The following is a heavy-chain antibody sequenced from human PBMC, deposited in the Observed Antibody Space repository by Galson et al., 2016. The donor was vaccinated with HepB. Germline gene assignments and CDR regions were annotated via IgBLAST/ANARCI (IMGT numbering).Heavy chain of an antibody. CDR2: ISSSRSYI. CDR1: GFTFSSYS. CDR3: ARGAMVGAIFDY. Sequence: SLRLSCAASGFTFSSYSMNWVRQAPGKGLEWVSSISSSRSYIYYADSVKGRFTISRDNAKNSLYLQMNSLRAEDTAVYYCARGAMVGAIFDYWGQGTLVTASS. D-gene: IGHD1-26*01. V-gene: IGHV3-21*01. J-gene: IGHJ4*02.